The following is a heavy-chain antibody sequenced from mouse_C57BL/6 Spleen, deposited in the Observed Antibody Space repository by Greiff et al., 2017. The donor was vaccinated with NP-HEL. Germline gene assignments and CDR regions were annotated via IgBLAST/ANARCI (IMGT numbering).Heavy chain of an antibody. CDR1: GFTFSSYA. J-gene: IGHJ4*01. V-gene: IGHV5-9-1*02. CDR3: TRDESGKGGYYAMDY. Sequence: EVHLVESGEGLVKPGGSLKLSCAASGFTFSSYAMSWVRQTPEQRLEWVAYISSGGDYIYYADTVKGRFTISRDNARNTLYLQMSSLKSEDTAMYYCTRDESGKGGYYAMDYWGQGTSVTVSS. CDR2: ISSGGDYI. D-gene: IGHD1-3*01.